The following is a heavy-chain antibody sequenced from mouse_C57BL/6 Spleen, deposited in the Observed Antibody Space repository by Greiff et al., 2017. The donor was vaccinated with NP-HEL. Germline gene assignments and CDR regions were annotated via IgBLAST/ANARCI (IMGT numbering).Heavy chain of an antibody. J-gene: IGHJ2*01. D-gene: IGHD2-3*01. CDR1: GYTFTSYD. Sequence: QVHVKQSGPELVKPGASVKLSCKASGYTFTSYDINWVKQRPGQGLEWIGWIYPRDGSTKYNEKFKGKATLTVDTSSSTAYMELHSLTSEDSAVYFCARRGDGYFDYWGQGTTLTVSS. V-gene: IGHV1-85*01. CDR2: IYPRDGST. CDR3: ARRGDGYFDY.